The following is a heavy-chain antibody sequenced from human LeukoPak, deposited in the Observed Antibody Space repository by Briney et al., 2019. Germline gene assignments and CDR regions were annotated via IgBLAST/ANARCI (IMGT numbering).Heavy chain of an antibody. CDR1: GYTFTSYG. CDR2: ISAHNGNT. J-gene: IGHJ4*02. D-gene: IGHD4-17*01. CDR3: ARDLPDYGDYANYFDY. Sequence: ASVKVSCKASGYTFTSYGISWVRQAPGQGLEWMGWISAHNGNTNYAQKLQGRVTMTTDTSTSTAYMELRSLRSDDTAVYYCARDLPDYGDYANYFDYWGQGTLVTVSS. V-gene: IGHV1-18*01.